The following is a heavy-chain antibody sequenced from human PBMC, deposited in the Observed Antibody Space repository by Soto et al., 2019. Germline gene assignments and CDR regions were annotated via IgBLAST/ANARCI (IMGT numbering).Heavy chain of an antibody. CDR2: VFYTGVT. CDR3: ARSRGSSKPYFYDY. D-gene: IGHD1-26*01. J-gene: IGHJ4*02. Sequence: QVQLQESGPGLVKPSETLSLTCTVSGGSISTAGMYWSWIRQHPGKGLEWIGYVFYTGVTYYNPSLKSRLTISVDTSENQFSLKLTSVTAADTAIYYCARSRGSSKPYFYDYWGQGTLVTVSS. CDR1: GGSISTAGMY. V-gene: IGHV4-31*03.